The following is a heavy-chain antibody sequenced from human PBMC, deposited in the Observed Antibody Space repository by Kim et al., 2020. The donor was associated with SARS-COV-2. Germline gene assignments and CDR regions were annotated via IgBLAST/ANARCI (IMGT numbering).Heavy chain of an antibody. CDR3: ARGIAVQYFQH. CDR2: T. J-gene: IGHJ1*01. V-gene: IGHV4-4*02. D-gene: IGHD6-19*01. Sequence: TNYNPSLKSRVTISVDKSKNQFSLKLSSVTAADTAVYYCARGIAVQYFQHWGQGTLVTVSS.